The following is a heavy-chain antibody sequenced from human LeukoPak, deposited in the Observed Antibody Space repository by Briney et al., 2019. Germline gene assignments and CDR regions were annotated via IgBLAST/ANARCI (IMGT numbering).Heavy chain of an antibody. CDR2: INHSGST. J-gene: IGHJ5*02. Sequence: SETLSLTCAVYGGSFSGYYWSWIRQPPGKGLEWIGEINHSGSTNYNPSLKSRVTMSVDTSKNQFSLKLSSVTAADTAVYYCARPRAVTTRGYWFDPWGQGTLVTVSS. V-gene: IGHV4-34*01. CDR1: GGSFSGYY. CDR3: ARPRAVTTRGYWFDP. D-gene: IGHD4-17*01.